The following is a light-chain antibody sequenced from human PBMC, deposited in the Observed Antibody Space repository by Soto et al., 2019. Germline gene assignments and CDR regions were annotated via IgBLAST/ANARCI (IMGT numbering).Light chain of an antibody. Sequence: DIQMTQSPSTPSGSVGDRVTVTSRASQSISSWLAWYQQKAGKAPKLLIYKASALESGVPSGFSGSGPGTEFTLTISSLQPDDFATYYCQQYNSYSWTFGQGTKVDI. CDR2: KAS. CDR3: QQYNSYSWT. J-gene: IGKJ1*01. CDR1: QSISSW. V-gene: IGKV1-5*03.